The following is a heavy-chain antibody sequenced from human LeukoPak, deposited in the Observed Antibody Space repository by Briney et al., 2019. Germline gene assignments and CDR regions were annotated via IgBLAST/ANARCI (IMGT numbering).Heavy chain of an antibody. V-gene: IGHV3-7*01. J-gene: IGHJ4*02. D-gene: IGHD2-2*01. CDR3: ARERYCTSATCYVGVPFDS. CDR2: IKQDGSEN. CDR1: GFTLKTYY. Sequence: PGGSLRLSCAASGFTLKTYYMTWVRQAPGKGLEWVAGIKQDGSENYYMDSVKGRFTISRDNSRNSLYLQMNSLRAEDTAVYFCARERYCTSATCYVGVPFDSWGQGTLVTVSS.